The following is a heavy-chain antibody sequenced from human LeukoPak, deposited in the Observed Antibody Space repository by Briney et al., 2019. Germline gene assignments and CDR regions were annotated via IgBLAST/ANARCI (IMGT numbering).Heavy chain of an antibody. CDR3: ARDWNYYGSGTSSGLDP. CDR1: GFTFSSYE. D-gene: IGHD3-10*01. Sequence: GGSLRLSCAASGFTFSSYEMNWVRQPPGKGLEWVSYISSSGSTKYYADSVKGRFTSSRDNAKNSLYLQMNGLRAEDTAVYYCARDWNYYGSGTSSGLDPWGQGTLVTVSS. J-gene: IGHJ5*02. V-gene: IGHV3-48*03. CDR2: ISSSGSTK.